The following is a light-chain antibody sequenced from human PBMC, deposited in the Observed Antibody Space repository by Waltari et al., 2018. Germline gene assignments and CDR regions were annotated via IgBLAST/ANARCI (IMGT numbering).Light chain of an antibody. CDR3: QQRSDWPLT. CDR2: EAS. J-gene: IGKJ4*01. V-gene: IGKV1-5*03. CDR1: QNIYNW. Sequence: DIQMTQSPSILSASIGDRVTIPCRASQNIYNWLAWYQQKPGRAPNLLIYEASNLESGVPSRFSGSGSGTEFTLTINSLQPDDFATYYCQQRSDWPLTFGGGTKVELK.